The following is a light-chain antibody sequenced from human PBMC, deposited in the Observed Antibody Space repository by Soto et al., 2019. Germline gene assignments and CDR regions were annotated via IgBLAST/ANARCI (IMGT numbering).Light chain of an antibody. CDR1: SSDVGGYNY. J-gene: IGLJ1*01. CDR2: EVT. V-gene: IGLV2-14*01. CDR3: SSYTSSSSFV. Sequence: QSALTQPASVSGSPGQSITISCTGTSSDVGGYNYVSWYQQHPDKAPKLMIYEVTNRPSGVSNRFSGSKSHNTASLTISGLQAEDEADYYCSSYTSSSSFVFGTGTKLTVL.